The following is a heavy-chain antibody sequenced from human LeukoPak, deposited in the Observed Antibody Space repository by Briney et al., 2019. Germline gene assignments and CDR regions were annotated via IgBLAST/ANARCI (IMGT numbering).Heavy chain of an antibody. Sequence: SETLSLTCTVSGGSISSSSYYWGWIRQPPGKGLEWIGSIYYSGSTYYNPSLKSRVTISVDTSKNQLSLKLSSVTAADTAVYYCARGVRGSGSYALDYWGQGTLVTVSS. CDR1: GGSISSSSYY. CDR2: IYYSGST. V-gene: IGHV4-39*07. J-gene: IGHJ4*02. D-gene: IGHD3-10*01. CDR3: ARGVRGSGSYALDY.